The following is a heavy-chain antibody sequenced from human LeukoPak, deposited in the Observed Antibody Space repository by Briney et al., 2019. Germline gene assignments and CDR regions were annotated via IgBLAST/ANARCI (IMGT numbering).Heavy chain of an antibody. CDR3: ARGLRFPPGLTLNWFDP. CDR1: GVSISSSDYY. D-gene: IGHD3-16*01. Sequence: PSETLSLTCTVSGVSISSSDYYWGWIRQPPGKGLEWIGSIYYSGRTYYNPPLKSRVSISEDTSKNQFSLKLSSVTAADTAVYYCARGLRFPPGLTLNWFDPWGQGTLVTVSS. CDR2: IYYSGRT. J-gene: IGHJ5*02. V-gene: IGHV4-39*01.